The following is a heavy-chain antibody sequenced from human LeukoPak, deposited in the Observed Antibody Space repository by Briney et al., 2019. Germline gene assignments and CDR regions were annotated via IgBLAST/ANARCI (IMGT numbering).Heavy chain of an antibody. J-gene: IGHJ4*02. CDR3: AKDKRAGAGTSLYYFDY. D-gene: IGHD1-7*01. V-gene: IGHV3-23*01. CDR2: IGGSGVST. Sequence: GGSLRLSCAASGFILSSYAMTWVRQAPGKGLEWVSVIGGSGVSTYYADSVKGRFTISRDNSKNTLFLQMNSLRAEDTALYYCAKDKRAGAGTSLYYFDYWGQGTLVTVSS. CDR1: GFILSSYA.